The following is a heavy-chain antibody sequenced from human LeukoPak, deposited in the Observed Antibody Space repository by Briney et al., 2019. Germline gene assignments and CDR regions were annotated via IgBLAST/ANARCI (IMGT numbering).Heavy chain of an antibody. CDR3: ARAVYDSSGYYPFDY. J-gene: IGHJ4*02. Sequence: ASVKVSCKASGYTFTSYGISWVRQAPGQGLEWMGWISAYNGNTNYAQNLQGRVTMTKDTSTSTAYMELRSLRSDDTAVYYCARAVYDSSGYYPFDYWGQATLVTVSS. CDR2: ISAYNGNT. D-gene: IGHD3-22*01. V-gene: IGHV1-18*01. CDR1: GYTFTSYG.